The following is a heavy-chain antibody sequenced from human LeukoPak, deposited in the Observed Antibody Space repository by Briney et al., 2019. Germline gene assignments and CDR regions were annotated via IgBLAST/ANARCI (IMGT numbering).Heavy chain of an antibody. V-gene: IGHV3-73*01. Sequence: PGGSLKLSCAASGFTFSGSVIHWVRQASGKGLEWVGRIRSKPNNYATAYGESVKGRFTISRDDSKNTAYLQMNSLKIEDTAVYYCIRVAGEYWGQGTLVTVSS. CDR2: IRSKPNNYAT. J-gene: IGHJ4*02. CDR1: GFTFSGSV. CDR3: IRVAGEY. D-gene: IGHD2-15*01.